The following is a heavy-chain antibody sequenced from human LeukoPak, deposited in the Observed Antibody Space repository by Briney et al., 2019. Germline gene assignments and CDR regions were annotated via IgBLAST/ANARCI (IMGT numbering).Heavy chain of an antibody. CDR1: GYTFTGYY. J-gene: IGHJ5*02. D-gene: IGHD4/OR15-4a*01. CDR3: ARAYGGNPNWFDP. CDR2: INPNSGGT. V-gene: IGHV1-2*04. Sequence: ASVKVSCKASGYTFTGYYMHWVRQAPGQGLEWMGWINPNSGGTTYAQKFQGWVTMTRDTSISTAYMELSRLRSDDTAVYYCARAYGGNPNWFDPWGQGTLVTVSS.